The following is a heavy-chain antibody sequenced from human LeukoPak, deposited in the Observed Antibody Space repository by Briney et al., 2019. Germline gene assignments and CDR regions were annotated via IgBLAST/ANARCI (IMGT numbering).Heavy chain of an antibody. V-gene: IGHV3-23*01. CDR1: GFTFSSLD. J-gene: IGHJ4*02. D-gene: IGHD6-19*01. CDR2: ISASGSNT. Sequence: GGSLRLSCAASGFTFSSLDMAWVRQAPGKGLEWVSGISASGSNTFYADSVKSRFTISRDNSKNTLYLQMSSLRVEDTAIYYCAKDSVRSGGWFYFDNWGRGTLVSVSS. CDR3: AKDSVRSGGWFYFDN.